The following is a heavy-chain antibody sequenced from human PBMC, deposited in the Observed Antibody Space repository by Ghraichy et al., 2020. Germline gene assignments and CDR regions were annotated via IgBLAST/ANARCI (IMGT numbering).Heavy chain of an antibody. V-gene: IGHV3-23*01. Sequence: GGSLRLSCVASGFSFSSYAMSWVRQAPGKGLEWVSGIYGSGLTTYDADSVKGRPTISRNNSKNMLYLQMNSLRAEDTAVYYCAKDLKDTAMAMYYVDSWGQETLVTFSS. CDR2: IYGSGLTT. J-gene: IGHJ4*02. CDR1: GFSFSSYA. CDR3: AKDLKDTAMAMYYVDS. D-gene: IGHD5-18*01.